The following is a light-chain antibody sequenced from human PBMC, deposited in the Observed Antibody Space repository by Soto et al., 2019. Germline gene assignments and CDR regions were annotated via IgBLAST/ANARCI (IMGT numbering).Light chain of an antibody. J-gene: IGLJ2*01. CDR2: GNN. CDR1: SSNIGAGFD. Sequence: QSVLTQPPSVSGAPGQRVTISCTGSSSNIGAGFDVHWYKQLPGRAPELLIFGNNNRPSGVPDRFSGSKSGTSASLAITGLQAEDEAEYYCQSYDTTALFGGGTKLTVL. CDR3: QSYDTTAL. V-gene: IGLV1-40*01.